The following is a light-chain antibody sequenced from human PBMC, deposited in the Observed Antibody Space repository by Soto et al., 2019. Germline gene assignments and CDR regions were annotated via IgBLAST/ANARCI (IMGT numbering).Light chain of an antibody. J-gene: IGKJ1*01. CDR1: QGISEY. CDR2: GAS. V-gene: IGKV1-27*01. CDR3: HSYNSIPRT. Sequence: DIPMAQSPSSLSASIGDRVTITCRASQGISEYLAWYQQRPGNAPNPLIYGASILLSGVPSRFSGSGSGTHFTLTISSLQPADVATYYCHSYNSIPRTFGQGTTVEIK.